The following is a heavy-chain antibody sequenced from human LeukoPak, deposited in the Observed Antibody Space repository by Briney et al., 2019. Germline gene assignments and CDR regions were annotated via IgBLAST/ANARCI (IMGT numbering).Heavy chain of an antibody. CDR3: ARDWNYHFDY. J-gene: IGHJ4*02. CDR1: GFTFSNYW. V-gene: IGHV3-7*01. D-gene: IGHD1-7*01. CDR2: IKGDGSEK. Sequence: GGSLRLSCAASGFTFSNYWMTWVRQAPGKGLEWVGNIKGDGSEKYYVDSVKGRFTISRDNAKNSLYLQMNSLRPEDTAVNYCARDWNYHFDYWGQGSLVTVSS.